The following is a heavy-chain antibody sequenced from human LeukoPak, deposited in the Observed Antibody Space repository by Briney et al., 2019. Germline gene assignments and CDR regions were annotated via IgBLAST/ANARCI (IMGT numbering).Heavy chain of an antibody. V-gene: IGHV4-34*01. CDR1: GGSFSGYY. CDR2: INHSGST. J-gene: IGHJ2*01. Sequence: SETLSLTCAVYGGSFSGYYWSWIRQPPGKGLEWIGEINHSGSTNYNPSLKSRVTISVDTSKNQFSLKLSSVTAADTAVYYCARRMGRAYWYFDLWGRGTLVTVSS. CDR3: ARRMGRAYWYFDL. D-gene: IGHD1-26*01.